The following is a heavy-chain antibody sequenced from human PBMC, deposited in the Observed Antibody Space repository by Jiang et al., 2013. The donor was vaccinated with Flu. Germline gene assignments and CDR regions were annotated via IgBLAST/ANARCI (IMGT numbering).Heavy chain of an antibody. V-gene: IGHV1-2*02. J-gene: IGHJ6*02. Sequence: SGAEVKKPGASVKVSCKASGYTFTGYYMHWVRQAPGQGLEWMGWINPNSGGTNYAQKFQGRVTMTRDTSISTAYMELSRLRSDDTAVYYCASPRDCSSTSCYHISGYYYYGMDVWGQGTTVTVSS. CDR3: ASPRDCSSTSCYHISGYYYYGMDV. D-gene: IGHD2-2*01. CDR1: GYTFTGYY. CDR2: INPNSGGT.